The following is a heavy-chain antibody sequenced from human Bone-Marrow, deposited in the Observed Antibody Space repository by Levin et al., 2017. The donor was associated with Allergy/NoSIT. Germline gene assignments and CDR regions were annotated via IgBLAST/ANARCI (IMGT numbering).Heavy chain of an antibody. V-gene: IGHV3-30*18. CDR1: GFTFSSYG. CDR3: AKAQVRLRGDTAMPYYYGMDG. Sequence: SGGSLRLSCAASGFTFSSYGMHWVRQAPGKGLEWVAVISYDGSNKYYADSVKGRFTISRDNSKNTLYLQMNSLRAEDTAVYYCAKAQVRLRGDTAMPYYYGMDGWGQGTTVTVSS. CDR2: ISYDGSNK. D-gene: IGHD5-18*01. J-gene: IGHJ6*02.